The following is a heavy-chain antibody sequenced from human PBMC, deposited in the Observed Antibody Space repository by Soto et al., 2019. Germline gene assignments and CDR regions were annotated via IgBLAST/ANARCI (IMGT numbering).Heavy chain of an antibody. J-gene: IGHJ4*02. CDR3: AHRRLGSTEFDY. CDR2: IYWNDEN. Sequence: GXTLVNPTRTLTXTCTFSVFSLSTSGVGLGWIRQPPGKALEWLALIYWNDENPYNPSLKSRLSITKDTSKNQVVLTMTNMDPVDKATYYCAHRRLGSTEFDYWGQGTLGTVSS. V-gene: IGHV2-5*01. D-gene: IGHD2-2*01. CDR1: VFSLSTSGVG.